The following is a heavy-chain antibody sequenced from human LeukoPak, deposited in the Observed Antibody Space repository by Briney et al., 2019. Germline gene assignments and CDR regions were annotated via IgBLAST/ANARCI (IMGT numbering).Heavy chain of an antibody. Sequence: GGSLRLSCAASGFTFKSYWMNWVRQAPGKGLEWVASIKQDGTQQDYVDSVKGRFTVSRDNARNSLYLQMNSLRAEDSAVYYCARDLPKWEPLDYWGQGTLVTVSS. CDR1: GFTFKSYW. V-gene: IGHV3-7*01. D-gene: IGHD1-26*01. CDR3: ARDLPKWEPLDY. J-gene: IGHJ4*02. CDR2: IKQDGTQQ.